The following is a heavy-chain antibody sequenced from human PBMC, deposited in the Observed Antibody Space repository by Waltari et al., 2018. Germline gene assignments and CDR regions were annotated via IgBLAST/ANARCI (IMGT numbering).Heavy chain of an antibody. D-gene: IGHD2-21*01. J-gene: IGHJ4*02. V-gene: IGHV3-21*02. CDR3: ATGRGGGYFDY. Sequence: ELQLVESGGGLVKPGGSLRLSCAASGFTFSSHSMNWVRRAPGKGLGWVEFYTSRSRFMYYADSLKGRVTISRGNAKSSLFLQMNRLRAVDTAVYHCATGRGGGYFDYWGQGTLVTVSS. CDR2: YTSRSRFM. CDR1: GFTFSSHS.